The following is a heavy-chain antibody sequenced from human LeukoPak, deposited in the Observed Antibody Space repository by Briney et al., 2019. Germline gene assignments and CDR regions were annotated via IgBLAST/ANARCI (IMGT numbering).Heavy chain of an antibody. D-gene: IGHD3-22*01. V-gene: IGHV3-23*01. CDR3: AKHFDSSGYYI. CDR2: ISGSGGST. Sequence: GGSLRLSCAASGFTFSSYGMGWVRQAPGKGLEWVSAISGSGGSTYYADSVKGRFTISRDNSKNTLYLQMNSLRAEDTAVYYCAKHFDSSGYYIWGEGTMVTVSS. J-gene: IGHJ3*02. CDR1: GFTFSSYG.